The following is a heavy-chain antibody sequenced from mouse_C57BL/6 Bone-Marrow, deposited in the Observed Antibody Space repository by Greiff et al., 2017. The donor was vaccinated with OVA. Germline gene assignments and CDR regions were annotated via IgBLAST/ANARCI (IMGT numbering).Heavy chain of an antibody. V-gene: IGHV14-3*01. J-gene: IGHJ1*03. CDR3: ARGAYYGNWYFDV. CDR2: IDPANGNT. Sequence: EVKLQHSVAELVRPGASVKLSCTASGFNIKNTYMHWVKQRPEQGLEWIGRIDPANGNTKYAPKFQGKATITADTSSNTAYLQLSSLTSEDTAIYYCARGAYYGNWYFDVWGTGTTVTVSS. CDR1: GFNIKNTY. D-gene: IGHD2-10*01.